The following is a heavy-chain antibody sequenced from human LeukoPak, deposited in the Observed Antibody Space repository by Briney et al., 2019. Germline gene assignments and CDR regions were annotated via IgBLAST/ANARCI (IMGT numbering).Heavy chain of an antibody. CDR1: GFTFDDYA. Sequence: GGSLRLSCAASGFTFDDYAMHWVRRAPGKGLEWVSGISWNSGSIGYADSVKGRFTISRDNAKNSLYLQMNSLRAEDTALYYCAKDLYPHRYCTNGVCSIFDYWGQGTLVTVSS. J-gene: IGHJ4*02. V-gene: IGHV3-9*01. D-gene: IGHD2-8*01. CDR3: AKDLYPHRYCTNGVCSIFDY. CDR2: ISWNSGSI.